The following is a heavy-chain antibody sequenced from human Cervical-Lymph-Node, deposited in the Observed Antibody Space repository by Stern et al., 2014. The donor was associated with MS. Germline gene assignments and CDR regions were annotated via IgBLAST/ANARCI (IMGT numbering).Heavy chain of an antibody. D-gene: IGHD6-13*01. CDR3: ARDLGSLDH. CDR2: IHYSGRT. J-gene: IGHJ4*02. V-gene: IGHV4-61*01. Sequence: QVQLEESGPRLVKPSETLSLTCAVSGDSVTSSSHYWSWIRQPPGRRLEWIGYIHYSGRTNYNPSLKSRLTISLDTSKNHFSLELKSVTAADTAVYYCARDLGSLDHWGQGTLVTVSS. CDR1: GDSVTSSSHY.